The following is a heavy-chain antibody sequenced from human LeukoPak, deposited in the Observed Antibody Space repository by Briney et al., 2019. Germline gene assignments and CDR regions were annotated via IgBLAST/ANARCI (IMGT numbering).Heavy chain of an antibody. V-gene: IGHV3-48*03. CDR3: VREVVGAIYFDY. CDR1: GFTFSSYE. Sequence: GGSLRLSCAASGFTFSSYEMNWVRQAPGKGLEWVSYISSSGTTIYYADSVKGRFTISRDNSKNTLYLQTNSLRVEDTAVYYCVREVVGAIYFDYWGQGALVTVSS. CDR2: ISSSGTTI. D-gene: IGHD1-26*01. J-gene: IGHJ4*02.